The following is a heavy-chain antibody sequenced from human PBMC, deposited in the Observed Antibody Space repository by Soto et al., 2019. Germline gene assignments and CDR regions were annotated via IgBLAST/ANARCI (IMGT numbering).Heavy chain of an antibody. Sequence: EVQLVESGGGLGQPEGCLRLSCAASGFTFSSYSIYRARQAAGNELEWDSYISSSSSTIYYADSVNGRVTISRDNDKNSLYQQTNSLRDEDTGVYDCARDGYRRGWGAYRGQGYLVTVFS. CDR1: GFTFSSYS. CDR3: ARDGYRRGWGAY. V-gene: IGHV3-48*02. D-gene: IGHD6-19*01. CDR2: ISSSSSTI. J-gene: IGHJ4*02.